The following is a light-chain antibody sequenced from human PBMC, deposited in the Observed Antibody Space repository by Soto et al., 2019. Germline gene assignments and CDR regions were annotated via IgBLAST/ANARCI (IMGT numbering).Light chain of an antibody. CDR2: QDS. V-gene: IGLV3-1*01. J-gene: IGLJ1*01. Sequence: SYELTQPPSVSVYPGQTASITCSGDELGDKYACWYQQKPGQSPVLVIYQDSKRPSGIPERFSGSNSGNTATLTISGTQTMDEADYYCQAWDSSTGVFGTGTNVTVL. CDR1: ELGDKY. CDR3: QAWDSSTGV.